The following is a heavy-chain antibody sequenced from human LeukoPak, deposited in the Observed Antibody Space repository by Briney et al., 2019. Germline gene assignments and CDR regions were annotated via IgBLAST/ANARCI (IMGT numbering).Heavy chain of an antibody. D-gene: IGHD3-10*01. CDR1: GGSISSSSYY. CDR2: IYYSGST. Sequence: SETLSLTCTVSGGSISSSSYYWGWIRQPPGKGLEWIGSIYYSGSTYYNPSLKSRVTISVDTSKNQFSLKLSSVTAADTAVYYCAKTLWFGESLYFQHWGQGTLVTVSS. CDR3: AKTLWFGESLYFQH. J-gene: IGHJ1*01. V-gene: IGHV4-39*07.